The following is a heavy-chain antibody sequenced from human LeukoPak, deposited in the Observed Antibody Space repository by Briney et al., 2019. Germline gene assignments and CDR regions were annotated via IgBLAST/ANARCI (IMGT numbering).Heavy chain of an antibody. CDR2: IIPIFGTA. D-gene: IGHD3-9*01. V-gene: IGHV1-69*13. CDR3: ARDAPGRDILTGYPDY. Sequence: SVKVSCKASGGTFSSYAISWVRQAPGQGLEWMGGIIPIFGTANYAQKFQGRVTITADESTSTAYMELSSLRSEDTAVYYCARDAPGRDILTGYPDYWGQGTLVTVSS. J-gene: IGHJ4*02. CDR1: GGTFSSYA.